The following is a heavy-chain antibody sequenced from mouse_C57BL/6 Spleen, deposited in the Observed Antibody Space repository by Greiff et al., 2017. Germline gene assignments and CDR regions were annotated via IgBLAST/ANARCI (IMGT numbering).Heavy chain of an antibody. Sequence: VQLQQSGPELVKPGASVKISCKASGYTFTDYYMNWVKQSHGKSLEWIGDINPNNGGTSYNQKFKGKATLTVDKSSSTAYMELRSLTSEDSAVYYCARWVTTGDYWGQGTTLTVSS. CDR3: ARWVTTGDY. CDR1: GYTFTDYY. D-gene: IGHD1-1*01. V-gene: IGHV1-26*01. J-gene: IGHJ2*01. CDR2: INPNNGGT.